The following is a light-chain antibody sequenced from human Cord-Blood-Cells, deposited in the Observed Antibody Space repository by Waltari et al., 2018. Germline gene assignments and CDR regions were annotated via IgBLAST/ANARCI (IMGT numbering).Light chain of an antibody. CDR3: SSYTSSSTLV. V-gene: IGLV2-14*01. CDR1: SSDVGSYNY. J-gene: IGLJ2*01. Sequence: QSALPQPASVSGSPGQSITISCTGPSSDVGSYNYVSWYQQHPCKAPKLMIYDVSKRPSGVSNRFSGSKSGNTASLTISGLQAEDEADYYCSSYTSSSTLVFGGGTKLTVL. CDR2: DVS.